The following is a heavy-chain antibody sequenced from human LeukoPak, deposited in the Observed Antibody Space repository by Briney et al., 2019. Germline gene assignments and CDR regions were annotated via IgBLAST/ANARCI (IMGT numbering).Heavy chain of an antibody. D-gene: IGHD3-22*01. J-gene: IGHJ4*02. CDR1: GFTFTTYA. CDR3: ARDSTGDYYDSSGYHFDY. Sequence: QTGGSLRLSCAASGFTFTTYAMSWVRQAPGKGLEWVSAISGSGGSTYYADSVKGRFTISRDNSKNTLYLQMNSLRAEDTAVYYCARDSTGDYYDSSGYHFDYWGQGTLVTVSS. V-gene: IGHV3-23*01. CDR2: ISGSGGST.